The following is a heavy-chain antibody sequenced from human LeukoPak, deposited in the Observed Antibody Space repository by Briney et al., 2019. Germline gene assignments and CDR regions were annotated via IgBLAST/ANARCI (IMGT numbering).Heavy chain of an antibody. CDR3: AREGAGYDDSSGYFTS. D-gene: IGHD3-22*01. J-gene: IGHJ5*02. CDR2: IYGGSNT. CDR1: GFTVSNNY. Sequence: GGSLRLSCAASGFTVSNNYMSWVRQAPGKGLEWVSVIYGGSNTYYADSVKGRFTISRDKSKNTLFLQMNSLRAEDTAIYYCAREGAGYDDSSGYFTSWGQGTLVTVSS. V-gene: IGHV3-53*01.